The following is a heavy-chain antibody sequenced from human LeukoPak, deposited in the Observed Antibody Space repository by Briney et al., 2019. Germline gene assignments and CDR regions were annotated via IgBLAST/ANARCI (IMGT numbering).Heavy chain of an antibody. V-gene: IGHV3-23*01. D-gene: IGHD6-13*01. CDR1: GFTVSSYG. J-gene: IGHJ3*01. CDR3: AKARIAAAGTGAFDV. Sequence: PGGSLRLSCAASGFTVSSYGMTWVRQARGKGLELVSAFSATDGSAQYAESVRGRSTISRDNSKNSLYLQMNSLRDEDTAVYFCAKARIAAAGTGAFDVWGQGTMVTVSS. CDR2: FSATDGSA.